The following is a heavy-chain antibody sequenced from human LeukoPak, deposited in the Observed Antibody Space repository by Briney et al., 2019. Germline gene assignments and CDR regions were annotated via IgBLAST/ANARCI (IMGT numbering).Heavy chain of an antibody. CDR1: GFTFSSYA. J-gene: IGHJ4*02. V-gene: IGHV3-23*01. D-gene: IGHD5-18*01. CDR3: ATAFFPAIRFDY. Sequence: GGSLGLSCAASGFTFSSYAMSWVRQAPGKGLEWVSAISGSGGSTYYADSVKGRFTISRDNSKNTLYLQMNSLRAEDTAVYYCATAFFPAIRFDYWGQGTLVTVSS. CDR2: ISGSGGST.